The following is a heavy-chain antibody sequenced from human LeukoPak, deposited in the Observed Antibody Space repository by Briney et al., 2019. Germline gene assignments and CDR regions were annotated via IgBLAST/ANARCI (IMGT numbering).Heavy chain of an antibody. Sequence: ASVKVSCKASGYTFTSYAMHWVRQAPGQRLEWMGWINAGNGNTKYSQKFQGRVTITRDTSASTAYMELSSLRSEDTAVYYCARSETDDYVWGSYRMMTFEYWGQRTLVTVSS. CDR3: ARSETDDYVWGSYRMMTFEY. D-gene: IGHD3-16*02. CDR1: GYTFTSYA. CDR2: INAGNGNT. V-gene: IGHV1-3*01. J-gene: IGHJ4*02.